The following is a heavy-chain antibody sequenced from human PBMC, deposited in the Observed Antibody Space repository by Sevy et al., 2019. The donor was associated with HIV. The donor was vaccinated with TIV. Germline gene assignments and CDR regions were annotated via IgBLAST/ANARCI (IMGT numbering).Heavy chain of an antibody. D-gene: IGHD3-3*01. J-gene: IGHJ3*02. Sequence: GESLKISCKGSGYSFTSYWIGWVPQMPGKGLGWMGIIYPGDSDPRYSPSFQGQVTISADKSISTAYLQGSSLKASDTAMYYCARHGRSGTHAFDIWGQGTMVTVSS. CDR1: GYSFTSYW. CDR3: ARHGRSGTHAFDI. V-gene: IGHV5-51*01. CDR2: IYPGDSDP.